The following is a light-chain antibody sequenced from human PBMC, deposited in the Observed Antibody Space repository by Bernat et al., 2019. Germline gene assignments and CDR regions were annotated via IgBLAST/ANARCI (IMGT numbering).Light chain of an antibody. Sequence: QSVLTQPPSVSATPGQRVTISCSGSSSNIGSDTVNWYHQVPGTPPKLLIYSTNRRPSGVPDRFSGSKSGTSASLAISGLQSEDDGDYYCASWDSTLKGYVFGTGTKIAVL. CDR3: ASWDSTLKGYV. V-gene: IGLV1-44*01. CDR1: SSNIGSDT. J-gene: IGLJ1*01. CDR2: STN.